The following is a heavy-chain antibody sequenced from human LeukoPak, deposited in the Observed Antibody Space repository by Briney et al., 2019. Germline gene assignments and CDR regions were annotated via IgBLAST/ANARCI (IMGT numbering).Heavy chain of an antibody. CDR3: ARDLGYGALDP. J-gene: IGHJ5*02. D-gene: IGHD4-17*01. Sequence: GGSLRLSCAASGLTFSNYAMSWVRQALGKGLEWVALINPDGSQTNYVDSVKGRFTISRDNAENSLYLQMNSLRAEDTAVYYCARDLGYGALDPWGQGTLVTVSS. CDR1: GLTFSNYA. V-gene: IGHV3-7*01. CDR2: INPDGSQT.